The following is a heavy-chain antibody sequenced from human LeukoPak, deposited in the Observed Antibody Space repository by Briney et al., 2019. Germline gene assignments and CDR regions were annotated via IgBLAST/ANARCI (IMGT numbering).Heavy chain of an antibody. CDR3: AREVISSSWHDAFDI. D-gene: IGHD6-13*01. CDR2: IYYSGST. CDR1: GGSISSSSYY. Sequence: SQTLSLTCTVSGGSISSSSYYWGWIRQPPGKGLEWIGSIYYSGSTYYTPSLKSRVTISVDTSKNQFSLKLSSVTAADTAVYYCAREVISSSWHDAFDIWGQGRMVTVSS. V-gene: IGHV4-39*07. J-gene: IGHJ3*02.